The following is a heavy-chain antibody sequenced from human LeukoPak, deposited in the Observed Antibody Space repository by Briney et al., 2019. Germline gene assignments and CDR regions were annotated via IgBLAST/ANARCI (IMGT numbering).Heavy chain of an antibody. D-gene: IGHD6-13*01. Sequence: ASVKVSCKASGYTFTGYYMHWVRQAPGQGLEWMGWINPYTGGTNYAQKFQGRVTMTEDTSTDTAYMELSSLRSEDTAVYYCATVFLAAGGTEYFQHWGQGALVTVSS. J-gene: IGHJ1*01. CDR1: GYTFTGYY. V-gene: IGHV1-2*02. CDR2: INPYTGGT. CDR3: ATVFLAAGGTEYFQH.